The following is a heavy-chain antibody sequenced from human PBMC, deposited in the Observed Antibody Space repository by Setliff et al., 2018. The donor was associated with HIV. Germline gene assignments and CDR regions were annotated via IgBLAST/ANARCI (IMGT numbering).Heavy chain of an antibody. J-gene: IGHJ3*02. CDR2: IREDATSK. D-gene: IGHD3-22*01. CDR3: ARAYYHHSGAYFTDAFDI. CDR1: GFSFGDYW. V-gene: IGHV3-7*03. Sequence: PGGSLRLSCACSGFSFGDYWMTWVRQAPGKGLEWVASIREDATSKYYVGSVKGRFTISRDNAKNSLYLQMDSLRAEDTAVYYCARAYYHHSGAYFTDAFDIWGQGTMVTVSS.